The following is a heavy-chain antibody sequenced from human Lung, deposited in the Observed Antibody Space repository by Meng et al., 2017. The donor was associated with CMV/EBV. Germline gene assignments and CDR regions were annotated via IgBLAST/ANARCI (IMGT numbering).Heavy chain of an antibody. CDR2: ISSSGSTI. Sequence: SXKISXAASGFTFSSYEMNWVRQAPGKGLEWVSYISSSGSTIYYADSVKGRFTISRDNAKNSLYLQMNSLRAEDTAVYYCARVPRSRYYYYGMDVWGQGTTVTVSS. V-gene: IGHV3-48*03. D-gene: IGHD3-10*01. J-gene: IGHJ6*02. CDR1: GFTFSSYE. CDR3: ARVPRSRYYYYGMDV.